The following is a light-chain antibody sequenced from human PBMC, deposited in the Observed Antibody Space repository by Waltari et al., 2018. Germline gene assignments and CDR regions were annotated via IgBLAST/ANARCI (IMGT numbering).Light chain of an antibody. Sequence: SSELTQDPAVSVALGQAVRITCQGDSLRTYYASWYQQKPGQAPVLVIYGKSNRPSGLPDRFSGSSSGNTASLTISGARAEDEADYYCASRDSSGNHAVFGGGTKLTVL. CDR2: GKS. J-gene: IGLJ2*01. CDR1: SLRTYY. CDR3: ASRDSSGNHAV. V-gene: IGLV3-19*01.